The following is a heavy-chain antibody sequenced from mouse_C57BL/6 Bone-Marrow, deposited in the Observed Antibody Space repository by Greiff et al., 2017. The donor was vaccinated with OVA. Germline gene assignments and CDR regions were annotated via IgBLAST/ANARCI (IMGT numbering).Heavy chain of an antibody. V-gene: IGHV1-18*01. CDR2: INPNNGGT. CDR1: GYTFTDYK. D-gene: IGHD2-4*01. J-gene: IGHJ3*01. CDR3: ASGGMIATRKLRYAY. Sequence: EVQLQQSGPELVKPGASVKIPCKASGYTFTDYKMDWVKQSHGKSLEWIGDINPNNGGTIYNQKFKGKATLTVDKSSSTAYMELRSLTSEDTAVYYCASGGMIATRKLRYAYWGQGTLVTVSA.